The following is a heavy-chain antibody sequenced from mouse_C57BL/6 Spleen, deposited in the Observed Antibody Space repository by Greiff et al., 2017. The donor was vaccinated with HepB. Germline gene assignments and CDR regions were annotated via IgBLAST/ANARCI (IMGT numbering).Heavy chain of an antibody. J-gene: IGHJ1*03. CDR2: IYPGDGDT. Sequence: QVQLKQSGPELVKPGASVKISCKASGYAFSSSWMNWVKQRPGKGLEWIGRIYPGDGDTNYNGKFKGKATLTADKSSSTAYMQLSSLTSEDSAVYFCARSSPNYYGSSSVGYFDVWGTGTTVTVSS. CDR3: ARSSPNYYGSSSVGYFDV. V-gene: IGHV1-82*01. D-gene: IGHD1-1*01. CDR1: GYAFSSSW.